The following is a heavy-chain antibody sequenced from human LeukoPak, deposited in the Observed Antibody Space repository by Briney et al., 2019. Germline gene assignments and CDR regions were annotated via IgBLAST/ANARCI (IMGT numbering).Heavy chain of an antibody. V-gene: IGHV4-59*01. CDR3: ARTYYYDSSGLKAYAFDI. J-gene: IGHJ3*02. CDR2: IYYSGST. Sequence: SETLSLTCAVYGGSFSGYYWSWIRQPPGKGLEWIGYIYYSGSTNYNPSLKSRVTISVDTSKNQFSLKLSSVTAADTAVYYCARTYYYDSSGLKAYAFDIWGQGTMVTVSS. CDR1: GGSFSGYY. D-gene: IGHD3-22*01.